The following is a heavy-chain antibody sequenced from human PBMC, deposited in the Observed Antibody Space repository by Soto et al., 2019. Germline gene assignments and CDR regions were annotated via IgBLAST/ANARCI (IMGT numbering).Heavy chain of an antibody. Sequence: QITLKESGPTLVKPTQTLTLTCTFSGFSLSTSGVGVGWIRQPPGKALEWLALIYWDDDKRYSPSLKSRLTIXKXXYKNQVVLTLPNMDPVDTAAYYCAHSHPWELRVDYWGQGTLVTVSS. D-gene: IGHD1-26*01. V-gene: IGHV2-5*02. CDR1: GFSLSTSGVG. CDR2: IYWDDDK. CDR3: AHSHPWELRVDY. J-gene: IGHJ4*02.